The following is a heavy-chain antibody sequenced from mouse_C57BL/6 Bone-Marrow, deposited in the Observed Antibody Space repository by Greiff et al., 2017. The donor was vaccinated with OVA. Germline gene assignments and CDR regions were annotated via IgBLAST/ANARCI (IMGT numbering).Heavy chain of an antibody. CDR3: ARNDYYGSSALAY. CDR2: IWSGGST. J-gene: IGHJ3*01. Sequence: VQRVESGPGLVQPSQSLSITCTVSGFSLTSYGVHWVRQSPGKGLEWLGVIWSGGSTDYNAAFISRLSISKDNSKSQVFFKMNSLQADDTAIYDSARNDYYGSSALAYWGQGTLVTVAA. V-gene: IGHV2-2*01. D-gene: IGHD1-1*01. CDR1: GFSLTSYG.